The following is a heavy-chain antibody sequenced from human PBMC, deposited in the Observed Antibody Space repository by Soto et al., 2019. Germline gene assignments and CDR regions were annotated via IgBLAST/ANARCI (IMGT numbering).Heavy chain of an antibody. J-gene: IGHJ4*02. V-gene: IGHV2-5*02. CDR3: AHIVVAGLGYYFDY. CDR1: GFSLSSTRMA. CDR2: IYWDDDK. D-gene: IGHD6-19*01. Sequence: QITLKESGPPLVKPTQTLTLTCTFSGFSLSSTRMAVGWIRQPPGKALEWLALIYWDDDKRYSPFLKSRLTITKDTSKNQVVLTMSNMAPVDTARYYCAHIVVAGLGYYFDYWGQGTLVTVSS.